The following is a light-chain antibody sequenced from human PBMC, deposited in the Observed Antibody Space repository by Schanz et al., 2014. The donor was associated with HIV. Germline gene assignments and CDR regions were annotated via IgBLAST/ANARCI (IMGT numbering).Light chain of an antibody. CDR2: DAS. J-gene: IGKJ3*01. V-gene: IGKV1-5*01. CDR3: QQFYNYPIT. Sequence: DIQMTQSPSTLSASVGDRVTITCRASQNIANWLTWYQQKPGKAPKLLIYDASSLQSGVPSRFRGSGSGTDFTLAISSLHPEDFATYYCQQFYNYPITFGPGTTVDVK. CDR1: QNIANW.